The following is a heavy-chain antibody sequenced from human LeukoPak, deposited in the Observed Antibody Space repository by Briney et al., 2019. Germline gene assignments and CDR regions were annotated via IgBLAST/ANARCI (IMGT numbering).Heavy chain of an antibody. CDR1: GFTFSIYG. D-gene: IGHD7-27*01. Sequence: GGSLRLSCAASGFTFSIYGMHWVRQAPGKGLEWVAVISYDGSNKYYADSVKGRFTISRDNSKNTLYLQMNSLRAEDTAVYYCAKDLALGIEEWFDPWGQGTLVTVSS. J-gene: IGHJ5*02. V-gene: IGHV3-30*18. CDR2: ISYDGSNK. CDR3: AKDLALGIEEWFDP.